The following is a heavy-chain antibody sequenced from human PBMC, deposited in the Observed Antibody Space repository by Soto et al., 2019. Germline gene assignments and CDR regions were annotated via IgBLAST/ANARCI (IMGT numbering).Heavy chain of an antibody. Sequence: QVQLVQSGAEVKTPGSSVEVSCKASGGIFSSFSITWVRQVPGHGLEWMGGIIPMTGTPNYAEKFQGRLTLTADASTRTAYLVLSSLKSEDTAVYYCPRGPLLPGATSWLDPWGQGTVVIVSS. J-gene: IGHJ5*02. CDR3: PRGPLLPGATSWLDP. CDR2: IIPMTGTP. CDR1: GGIFSSFS. D-gene: IGHD1-1*01. V-gene: IGHV1-69*01.